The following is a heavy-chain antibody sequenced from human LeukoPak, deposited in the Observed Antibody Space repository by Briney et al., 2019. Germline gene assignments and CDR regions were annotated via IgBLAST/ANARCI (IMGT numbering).Heavy chain of an antibody. CDR3: ATASQLGSYNWFDP. CDR1: GASFSNSY. Sequence: SETLSLTCAVYGASFSNSYWSWIRQPPGKGLEWIGEIDHTRNTKYNPSLKGRVTISLDTSKNQFSLDLTSVTATDTAVYYCATASQLGSYNWFDPWGLGTLVTVSS. V-gene: IGHV4-34*01. D-gene: IGHD1-1*01. J-gene: IGHJ5*02. CDR2: IDHTRNT.